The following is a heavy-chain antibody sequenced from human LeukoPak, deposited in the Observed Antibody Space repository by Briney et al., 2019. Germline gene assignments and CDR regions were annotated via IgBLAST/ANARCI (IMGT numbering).Heavy chain of an antibody. Sequence: GALRLSCAASGFTVSSNYMSWVRQAPGKGLEWVSVIYSGGSTYYADSVKGRFTISRDNSKNTLYLQMNSLRAEDTAVYYCARDSAGDVGAFDIWGQGTMVTVSS. CDR1: GFTVSSNY. D-gene: IGHD7-27*01. CDR2: IYSGGST. V-gene: IGHV3-53*01. CDR3: ARDSAGDVGAFDI. J-gene: IGHJ3*02.